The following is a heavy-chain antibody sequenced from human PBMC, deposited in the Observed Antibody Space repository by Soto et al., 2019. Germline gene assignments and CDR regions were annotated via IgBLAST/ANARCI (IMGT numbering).Heavy chain of an antibody. D-gene: IGHD2-2*01. CDR1: GGSISSSSYY. Sequence: PSETLSLTCTVSGGSISSSSYYWGWIRQTPGKGREWIGSIYYRGSTYYNPSLKSQFTSSLDTSKSLFSLKLSSVTAADTAVYYCASLQDIVLVPPAMAWFDPCGQGTLFTLSS. J-gene: IGHJ5*02. V-gene: IGHV4-39*01. CDR3: ASLQDIVLVPPAMAWFDP. CDR2: IYYRGST.